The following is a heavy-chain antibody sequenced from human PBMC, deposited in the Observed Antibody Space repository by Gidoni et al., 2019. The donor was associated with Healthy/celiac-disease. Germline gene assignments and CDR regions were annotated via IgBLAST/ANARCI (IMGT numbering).Heavy chain of an antibody. CDR1: GYTFTSYY. CDR3: AGANDFSGIGY. CDR2: INPSGGST. J-gene: IGHJ4*02. V-gene: IGHV1-46*04. D-gene: IGHD3-3*01. Sequence: QVQLVQSGAAVKKPGPSVKVSCKASGYTFTSYYMHWVRQAPGQGLEWMGIINPSGGSTSYAQKSQGRVTMTRDTSTSTVYMELSSLRSEDTAVYYCAGANDFSGIGYWGQGTLVTVSS.